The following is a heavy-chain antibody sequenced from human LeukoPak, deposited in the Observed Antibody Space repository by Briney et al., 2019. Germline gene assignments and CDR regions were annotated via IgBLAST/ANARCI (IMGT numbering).Heavy chain of an antibody. CDR2: ISYGGSNK. CDR1: GFTFSSYG. CDR3: AKDWADYYDSSGYYDY. Sequence: PGRSLRLSCAASGFTFSSYGMHWVRQAPGKGLEWVAVISYGGSNKYYADSVKGRFTISRDNSKNTLYLQMNSLRAEDTAVYYCAKDWADYYDSSGYYDYWGQGTLVTVSS. D-gene: IGHD3-22*01. V-gene: IGHV3-30*18. J-gene: IGHJ4*02.